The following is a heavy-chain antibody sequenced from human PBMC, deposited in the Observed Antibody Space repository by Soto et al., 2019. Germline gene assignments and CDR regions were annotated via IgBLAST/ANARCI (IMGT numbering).Heavy chain of an antibody. Sequence: PGGSLRLSCAASGFTFSSYSMNWVRQAPGKGLEWASYISSSSSTIYYADSVKGRFTISRDNAKNSLYLQMNSLRDEDTAVYYCARAPRYYYDSSRFDYWGQGTLVTVSS. V-gene: IGHV3-48*02. CDR3: ARAPRYYYDSSRFDY. CDR2: ISSSSSTI. D-gene: IGHD3-22*01. CDR1: GFTFSSYS. J-gene: IGHJ4*02.